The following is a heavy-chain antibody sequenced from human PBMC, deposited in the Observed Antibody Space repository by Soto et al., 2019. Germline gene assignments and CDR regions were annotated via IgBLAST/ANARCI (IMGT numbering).Heavy chain of an antibody. J-gene: IGHJ4*01. CDR2: TYDRGST. Sequence: QLQLQESGSGLVQPSETLSLTCAVSGDSIIRAGYSWSWIRQSPGKRLEWIGYTYDRGSTYYNPSFRGRVSSSGDRSKTQMSLKLDSVNAADAAVYYCARQTMRLCGSFDNWGPGTLVTVSS. D-gene: IGHD2-21*02. CDR1: GDSIIRAGYS. CDR3: ARQTMRLCGSFDN. V-gene: IGHV4-30-2*06.